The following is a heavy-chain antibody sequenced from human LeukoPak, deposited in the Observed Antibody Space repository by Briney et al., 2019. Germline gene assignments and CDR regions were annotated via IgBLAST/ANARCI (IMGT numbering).Heavy chain of an antibody. CDR3: ARSTGYGDYAFGWAFDY. CDR2: INHSGST. D-gene: IGHD4-17*01. CDR1: GGSFSGYY. Sequence: PSETLSLTCAVYGGSFSGYYWSWIRQPPGKGLEWIGEINHSGSTNYNPPLKSRVTISVDTSKNQFSLKLSSVTAADTAVYYCARSTGYGDYAFGWAFDYWGQGTLVTVSS. J-gene: IGHJ4*02. V-gene: IGHV4-34*01.